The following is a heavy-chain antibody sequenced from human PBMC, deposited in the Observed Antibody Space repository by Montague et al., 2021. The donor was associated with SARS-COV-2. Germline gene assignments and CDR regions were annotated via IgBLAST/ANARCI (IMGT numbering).Heavy chain of an antibody. CDR1: RGSFHIFS. CDR3: ARGSRVVGITPGFRY. V-gene: IGHV4-34*01. J-gene: IGHJ4*02. D-gene: IGHD2-21*01. Sequence: SETLSLTCAVYRGSFHIFSWGWIRQSPGKGLEWIGEIDHSGNTNYNPSLKSRVTISVDTSTNHFSLNLTSVTAADTAMYYCARGSRVVGITPGFRYWGQGTQVAVSS. CDR2: IDHSGNT.